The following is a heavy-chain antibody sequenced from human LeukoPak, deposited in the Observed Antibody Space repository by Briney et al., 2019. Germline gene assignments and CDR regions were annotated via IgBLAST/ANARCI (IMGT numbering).Heavy chain of an antibody. CDR1: GGSISSYY. D-gene: IGHD1-26*01. CDR2: IYCSGST. V-gene: IGHV4-59*01. J-gene: IGHJ6*03. CDR3: ARDRHSGSSLVGYYYYYMDV. Sequence: SETLSLTCTVSGGSISSYYWSWIRQPPGKGLEWIGYIYCSGSTNYNPSLKSRVTISVDTSKNQFSLKLSSVTAADTAVYYCARDRHSGSSLVGYYYYYMDVWGKGTTVTVSS.